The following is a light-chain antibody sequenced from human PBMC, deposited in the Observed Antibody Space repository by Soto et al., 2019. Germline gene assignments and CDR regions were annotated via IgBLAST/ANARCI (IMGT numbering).Light chain of an antibody. Sequence: DIQMTQSPSSLSASVGDRVTITCRARQGISNYLAWYQQKPGKVPKLLIYAASTLQSGVPSRFSGSGSGTDFTLTISSLQPEDVATYYCQKYNSALTWTFGQGTKVDIK. J-gene: IGKJ1*01. V-gene: IGKV1-27*01. CDR3: QKYNSALTWT. CDR2: AAS. CDR1: QGISNY.